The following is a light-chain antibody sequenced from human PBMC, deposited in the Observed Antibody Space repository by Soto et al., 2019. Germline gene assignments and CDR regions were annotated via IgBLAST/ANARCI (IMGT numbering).Light chain of an antibody. V-gene: IGLV2-14*01. CDR2: DVC. Sequence: QSVLTQPASVSGSPGQSITISCTGTSSDVGGYNYVSWYQQHPGKAPKLMIYDVCNRPSGVSNRFSGSKSGNTASLTISGLQAEDDADYYCSSYTSNSTHSYVFGPGTKVTV. CDR1: SSDVGGYNY. CDR3: SSYTSNSTHSYV. J-gene: IGLJ1*01.